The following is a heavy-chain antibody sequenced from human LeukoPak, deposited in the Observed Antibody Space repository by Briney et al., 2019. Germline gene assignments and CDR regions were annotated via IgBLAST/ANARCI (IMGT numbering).Heavy chain of an antibody. J-gene: IGHJ4*02. CDR1: GFTFSSYA. CDR2: ISGSGGST. CDR3: AKDLANGYSNDY. D-gene: IGHD5-18*01. V-gene: IGHV3-23*01. Sequence: PGGSLRLSCAASGFTFSSYAMSWVRQAPGKGLEWVSAISGSGGSTYYADSVKGRFTISRDNSKNTLYLQMNTLRAEDTAVYYCAKDLANGYSNDYWGQGTLVTVSS.